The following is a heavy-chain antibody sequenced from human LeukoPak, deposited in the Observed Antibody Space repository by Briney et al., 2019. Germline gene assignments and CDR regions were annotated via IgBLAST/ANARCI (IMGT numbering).Heavy chain of an antibody. Sequence: GGSLRLSCAASGFTFSNAWMSWVRQAPGKGLEWVARIRVDGTTDYAAPVKGRFTISRDDSMNRWFLQMDSLKTGDRAVYYGAADGRSPRAHIDYWGEGTPGSVSS. CDR2: IRVDGTT. J-gene: IGHJ4*02. D-gene: IGHD1-14*01. CDR1: GFTFSNAW. V-gene: IGHV3-15*01. CDR3: AADGRSPRAHIDY.